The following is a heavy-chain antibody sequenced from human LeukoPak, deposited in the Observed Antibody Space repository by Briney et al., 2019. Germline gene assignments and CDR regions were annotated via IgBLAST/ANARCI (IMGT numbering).Heavy chain of an antibody. J-gene: IGHJ4*02. CDR3: ARVYGSGSYFFDY. CDR2: IYYSGST. V-gene: IGHV4-30-4*01. Sequence: SETLSLTCTVSGGSISSGDYYWSWLRQPPGTGLEWLGYIYYSGSTYYNPSLKSRVTISVDTSKNQFSLKLSSVTAADTAVYYCARVYGSGSYFFDYWGQGTLVTVSS. D-gene: IGHD3-10*01. CDR1: GGSISSGDYY.